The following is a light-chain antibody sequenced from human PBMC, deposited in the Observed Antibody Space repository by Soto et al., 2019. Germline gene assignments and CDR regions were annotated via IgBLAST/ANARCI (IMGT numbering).Light chain of an antibody. CDR1: SSNIGTYT. V-gene: IGLV1-44*01. CDR2: TYD. Sequence: QSALTQPPSVSGTPGQCITISCSGSSSNIGTYTLTCYHHLPGTAPKMLFSTYDRRPSGVADRFSGSKSGTSASLAISGLQPEDEADYYCAAWDDRGNGVVFGGGTKVTVL. CDR3: AAWDDRGNGVV. J-gene: IGLJ2*01.